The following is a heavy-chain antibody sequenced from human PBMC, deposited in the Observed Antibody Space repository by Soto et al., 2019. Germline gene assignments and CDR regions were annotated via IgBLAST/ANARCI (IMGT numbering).Heavy chain of an antibody. CDR1: GGSISSGDYY. V-gene: IGHV4-30-4*01. CDR3: ARGFYGDSWFDP. D-gene: IGHD4-17*01. CDR2: IYYSGST. Sequence: SETLSLTCTVSGGSISSGDYYWSWIRQPPGKGLEWIGYIYYSGSTYYNPSLKSRVTISVDTSKNQFSLKLSSVTAADTAVYYWARGFYGDSWFDPWGQGTRVPVSS. J-gene: IGHJ5*02.